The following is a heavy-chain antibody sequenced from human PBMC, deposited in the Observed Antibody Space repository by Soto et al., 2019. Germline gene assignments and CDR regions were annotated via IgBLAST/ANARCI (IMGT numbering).Heavy chain of an antibody. J-gene: IGHJ4*02. Sequence: SVKVSCKASGYTFTSYYMHWVRQAPGQGLEWMGIINPSGGSTSYAQKFQGRVTMTRDTSTSTVYMELSSLRSEDTAVYYCASVVAGELIIDYWGQGNLVTVSS. V-gene: IGHV1-46*01. D-gene: IGHD3-10*01. CDR1: GYTFTSYY. CDR2: INPSGGST. CDR3: ASVVAGELIIDY.